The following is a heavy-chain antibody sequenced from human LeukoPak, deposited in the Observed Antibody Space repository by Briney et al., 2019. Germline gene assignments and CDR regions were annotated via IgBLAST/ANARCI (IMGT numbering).Heavy chain of an antibody. CDR3: ARDLEFVGFDP. CDR1: GGSISSGGYS. CDR2: IYHSGST. J-gene: IGHJ5*02. Sequence: PSETLSLTCAVSGGSISSGGYSWSWIRQPPGKGLEWIGYIYHSGSTYYNPSLKSRVTISVDRSKNQFSLKLSSVTAADTAVYYCARDLEFVGFDPWGQGTLVTVSS. V-gene: IGHV4-30-2*01. D-gene: IGHD3-10*01.